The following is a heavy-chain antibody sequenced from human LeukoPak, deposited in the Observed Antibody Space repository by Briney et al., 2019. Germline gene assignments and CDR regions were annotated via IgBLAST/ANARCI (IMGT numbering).Heavy chain of an antibody. CDR2: IHHSGRT. Sequence: PSETLSLTCTVSGGSISSTHWWSWVRQPPGKGLEWIGEIHHSGRTNYNPSLKSRVTISVDRSKNQFSLRLTSATAADTAVFYCASFACSGDTCRGQDFWGQGTLVTVSS. V-gene: IGHV4-4*02. J-gene: IGHJ4*02. D-gene: IGHD2-15*01. CDR3: ASFACSGDTCRGQDF. CDR1: GGSISSTHW.